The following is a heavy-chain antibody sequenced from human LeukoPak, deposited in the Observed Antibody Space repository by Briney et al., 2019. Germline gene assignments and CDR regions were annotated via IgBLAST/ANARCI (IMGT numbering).Heavy chain of an antibody. CDR2: ISWDGGST. CDR3: ARESDPKSAFDY. CDR1: GFTFDDYT. J-gene: IGHJ4*02. V-gene: IGHV3-43*01. Sequence: GGSLRLSCAASGFTFDDYTMHWVRQAPGKGLEWVSLISWDGGSTYYADSVKGRFTISRDNAKNSLYLQMNSLRAEDTAVYYCARESDPKSAFDYWGQGTLVTVSS. D-gene: IGHD2-21*02.